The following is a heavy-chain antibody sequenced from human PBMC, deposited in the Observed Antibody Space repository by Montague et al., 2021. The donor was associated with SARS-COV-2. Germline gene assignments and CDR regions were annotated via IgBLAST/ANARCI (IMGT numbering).Heavy chain of an antibody. CDR2: INHSGST. CDR3: AGGQGYSYGFGH. CDR1: GGSFSGYY. J-gene: IGHJ5*02. V-gene: IGHV4-34*01. Sequence: SETLSLTCAVYGGSFSGYYWSWIRQPPGKGLEWIGEINHSGSTNYNPSLKSRVTISVDTSKNQFSLKLSSVTAEDTALYFCAGGQGYSYGFGHWGQGTLVTVSS. D-gene: IGHD5-18*01.